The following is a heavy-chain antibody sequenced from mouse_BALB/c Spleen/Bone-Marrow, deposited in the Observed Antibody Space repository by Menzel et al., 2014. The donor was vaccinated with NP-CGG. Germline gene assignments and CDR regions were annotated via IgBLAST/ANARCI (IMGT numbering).Heavy chain of an antibody. CDR2: ISNGSSTI. V-gene: IGHV5-17*02. D-gene: IGHD2-4*01. CDR1: GFTFSSFG. CDR3: ARKGAMITHYYAMDY. J-gene: IGHJ4*01. Sequence: DVMLVESGGGLVQPGGSRKLSCVASGFTFSSFGMHWVRQAPEKGLEWVAYISNGSSTIYYADTVKGRFTISRDNPKNTLFLQMTSLRSEDTAMYYCARKGAMITHYYAMDYWGQGTSVTVSS.